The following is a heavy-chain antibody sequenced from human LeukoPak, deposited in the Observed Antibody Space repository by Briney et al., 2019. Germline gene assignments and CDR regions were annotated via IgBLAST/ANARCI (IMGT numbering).Heavy chain of an antibody. D-gene: IGHD3-22*01. V-gene: IGHV4-61*02. Sequence: SETLTLTCTVSGGSISSGSYYWSWIRQPAGKRLEWIGRIYTSGSTNYNPSLKSRVTISVDTSKNTFSLKLSSLTAADTAVYYCARDRYYDSSGPPDWGQGTLVTVSS. CDR1: GGSISSGSYY. CDR3: ARDRYYDSSGPPD. CDR2: IYTSGST. J-gene: IGHJ4*02.